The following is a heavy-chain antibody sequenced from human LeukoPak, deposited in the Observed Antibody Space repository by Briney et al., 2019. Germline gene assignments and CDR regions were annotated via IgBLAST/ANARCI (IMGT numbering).Heavy chain of an antibody. Sequence: ASVTVSCTASGYTFTGYHMHWVRQAPGQGLEWMGRINPNSGDTNYAQKFQGRVTMTRDTSISTAYMELSRLRSDDTAVFYCARDYCSSTSCLFDYWGQGTLVTVSS. CDR3: ARDYCSSTSCLFDY. CDR2: INPNSGDT. V-gene: IGHV1-2*06. D-gene: IGHD2-2*01. CDR1: GYTFTGYH. J-gene: IGHJ4*02.